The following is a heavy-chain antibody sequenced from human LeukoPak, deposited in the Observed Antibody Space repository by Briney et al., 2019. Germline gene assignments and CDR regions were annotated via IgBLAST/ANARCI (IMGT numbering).Heavy chain of an antibody. Sequence: GASVKVSCKASGYTFTSYDINWVRQATGQGLEWMGWMNPNSGNTGYAQKFQGRVTMTRNTSISTAYMEVTSLRSDDTAVYYCARGRGNMTTGSAAFDIWGQGTMVTVSS. CDR3: ARGRGNMTTGSAAFDI. CDR1: GYTFTSYD. D-gene: IGHD4-11*01. CDR2: MNPNSGNT. V-gene: IGHV1-8*01. J-gene: IGHJ3*02.